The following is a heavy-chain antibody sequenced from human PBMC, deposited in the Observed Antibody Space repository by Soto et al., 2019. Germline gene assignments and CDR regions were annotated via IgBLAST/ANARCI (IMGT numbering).Heavy chain of an antibody. V-gene: IGHV4-59*01. CDR1: EGSISSYY. Sequence: QVQLQESGPGLVKPSETLSLTCTVSEGSISSYYWSWIRQPPGKGLEWIGYIYYSGSTNYNPSLKSLVTISVDTSKNQFSLKLSSVTAADTAVYYCARGDGYNFADWGQGTLVTVSS. CDR2: IYYSGST. D-gene: IGHD5-12*01. CDR3: ARGDGYNFAD. J-gene: IGHJ4*02.